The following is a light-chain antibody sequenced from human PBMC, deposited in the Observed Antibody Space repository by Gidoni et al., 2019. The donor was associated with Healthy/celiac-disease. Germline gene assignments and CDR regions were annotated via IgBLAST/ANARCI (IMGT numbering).Light chain of an antibody. CDR3: MQGIHLRT. V-gene: IGKV2-29*02. Sequence: DIVMTQTPLSLSVTPGQPASISCKSSQSLLHSDGKTSLYWYLQKPGQSPQLLIYEVSSRSSGVPDRFSGSGSGTDFTLKISRVEAEDVGVYYCMQGIHLRTFGPGTKVDIK. CDR2: EVS. CDR1: QSLLHSDGKTS. J-gene: IGKJ3*01.